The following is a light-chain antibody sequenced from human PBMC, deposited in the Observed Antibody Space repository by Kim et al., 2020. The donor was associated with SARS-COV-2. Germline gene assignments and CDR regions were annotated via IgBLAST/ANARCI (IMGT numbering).Light chain of an antibody. CDR2: GAS. J-gene: IGKJ2*01. V-gene: IGKV3-20*01. CDR3: QQYGSSPFT. Sequence: LSPRERATLSCRASKSVSSSYLAWYQQKPGQAPRLLIYGASSRATGIPDRFSGSGSVTDFTLTISRLEPEDFAVYYCQQYGSSPFTFGQGTKLEI. CDR1: KSVSSSY.